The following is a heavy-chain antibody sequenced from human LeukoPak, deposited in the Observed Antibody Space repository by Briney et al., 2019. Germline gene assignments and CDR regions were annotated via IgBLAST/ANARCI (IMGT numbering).Heavy chain of an antibody. J-gene: IGHJ4*02. D-gene: IGHD3-3*01. CDR3: ARVQTGYDFWSGPPD. V-gene: IGHV4-4*07. Sequence: SETLSLTCTVFGGYISGFYWSWIRQPAGKGLEWIGRIYTSGSTNYNPSLKSRVTISVDTSKNQFSLKLSSVTAADTAVYYCARVQTGYDFWSGPPDWGQGTLVTVSS. CDR1: GGYISGFY. CDR2: IYTSGST.